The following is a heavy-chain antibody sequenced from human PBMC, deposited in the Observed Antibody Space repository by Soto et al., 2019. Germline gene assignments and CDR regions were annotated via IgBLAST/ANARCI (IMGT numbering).Heavy chain of an antibody. CDR2: IYYSGST. Sequence: SETLSLTYTVSDGYINNGTYHWSWIRQHPGKGLEWIGYIYYSGSTFYNPSLKSRLTISVDTSKNQFSLRLSSVTAADTAVYYCAREMNYYDTSGDSYFDSWGQGTLVTVSS. CDR1: DGYINNGTYH. D-gene: IGHD3-22*01. J-gene: IGHJ4*02. V-gene: IGHV4-31*03. CDR3: AREMNYYDTSGDSYFDS.